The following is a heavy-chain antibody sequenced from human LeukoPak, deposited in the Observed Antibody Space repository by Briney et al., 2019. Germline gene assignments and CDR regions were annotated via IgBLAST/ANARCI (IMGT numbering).Heavy chain of an antibody. CDR2: IKSKTDGGTT. J-gene: IGHJ4*02. CDR3: TTDESVSLRYFDWLPRYYFDY. CDR1: GFTFSNAW. V-gene: IGHV3-15*01. Sequence: PGGSLRLSCAASGFTFSNAWMSWVRQAPGKGLEWVGRIKSKTDGGTTDYAAPVKGRFTISRDDSKNTLYLQMNSLKTEDTAVYYCTTDESVSLRYFDWLPRYYFDYWGQGTLVTVSS. D-gene: IGHD3-9*01.